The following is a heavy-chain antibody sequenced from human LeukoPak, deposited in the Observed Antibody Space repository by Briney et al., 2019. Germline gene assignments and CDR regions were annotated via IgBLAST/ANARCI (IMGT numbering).Heavy chain of an antibody. D-gene: IGHD2-15*01. CDR3: AKGRIRSAYYFDY. J-gene: IGHJ4*02. CDR2: ISYDGSNK. Sequence: GGSLRLSCAASGFTVSRNYMNWVRQAPGKGLEWVAVISYDGSNKYYADSVKGRFTISRDNSKNTLYLQMNSLRAEDTAVYYCAKGRIRSAYYFDYWGQGTLVTVSS. CDR1: GFTVSRNY. V-gene: IGHV3-30*18.